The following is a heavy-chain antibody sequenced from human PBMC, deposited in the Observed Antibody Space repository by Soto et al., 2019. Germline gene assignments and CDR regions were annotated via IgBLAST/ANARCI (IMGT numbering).Heavy chain of an antibody. V-gene: IGHV4-30-4*01. Sequence: KPPGKGLEWIGYIYYSGSTYYNPALTSRVTIAGDTSKNQFSLKPSAVTAADPAVQSCARHLKDHGDYWWSAPWGRGTPVPVSS. J-gene: IGHJ5*02. CDR2: IYYSGST. CDR3: ARHLKDHGDYWWSAP. D-gene: IGHD4-17*01.